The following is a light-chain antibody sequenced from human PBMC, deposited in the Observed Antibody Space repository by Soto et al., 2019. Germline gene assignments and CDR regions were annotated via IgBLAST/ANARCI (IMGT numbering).Light chain of an antibody. CDR3: QQYNNWPRT. CDR1: QSVSSK. CDR2: GAS. J-gene: IGKJ3*01. Sequence: EIVITQSPATLSVSPGERATLSCRASQSVSSKLAWYQQKPGQAPRLLIYGASIRATGIPARFSGSGSGTEFTLTISRLQSEDFADYYCQQYNNWPRTFGPGTKVDIK. V-gene: IGKV3-15*01.